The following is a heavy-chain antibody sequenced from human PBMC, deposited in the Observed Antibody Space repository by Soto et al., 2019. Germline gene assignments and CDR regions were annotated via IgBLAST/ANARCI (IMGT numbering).Heavy chain of an antibody. V-gene: IGHV4-59*12. J-gene: IGHJ5*02. CDR1: GCSISSYY. CDR2: IYYSGST. Sequence: PSETLSLTCTVSGCSISSYYWSWIRQPPGKGLEWIGYIYYSGSTNYNPSLKSRVTISVDTSKNQFSLKLSSVTAAGTAVYYCARSVFPWGQGTLVTVSS. CDR3: ARSVFP.